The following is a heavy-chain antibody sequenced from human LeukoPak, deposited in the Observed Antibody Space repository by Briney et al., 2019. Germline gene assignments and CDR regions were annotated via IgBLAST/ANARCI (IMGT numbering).Heavy chain of an antibody. CDR1: GFTVSSNY. CDR3: ARESGIYYDSSGFDY. D-gene: IGHD3-22*01. J-gene: IGHJ4*02. CDR2: IYSGGST. Sequence: GGSLRLSCAASGFTVSSNYMSWVRQAPGKGLEWVSIIYSGGSTYYADSVKGRFTISRDNSKNTLYLQMNSLRAEDTAVYYCARESGIYYDSSGFDYWGQGTLVTVSS. V-gene: IGHV3-53*01.